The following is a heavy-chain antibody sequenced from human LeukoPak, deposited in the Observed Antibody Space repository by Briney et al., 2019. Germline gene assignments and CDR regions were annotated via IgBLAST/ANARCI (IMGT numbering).Heavy chain of an antibody. CDR2: IRYNGNNQ. Sequence: PGGSLRLSCAASGFTFNNYGMHWVRQAPGRGLEWVAFIRYNGNNQYYADSVKGRFTISRDNAKNSLYLQMNSLRAEDTAVYYCASPVHYYGSGSYYSKDYYYYMDVWGKGTTVTISS. J-gene: IGHJ6*03. V-gene: IGHV3-30*02. D-gene: IGHD3-10*01. CDR3: ASPVHYYGSGSYYSKDYYYYMDV. CDR1: GFTFNNYG.